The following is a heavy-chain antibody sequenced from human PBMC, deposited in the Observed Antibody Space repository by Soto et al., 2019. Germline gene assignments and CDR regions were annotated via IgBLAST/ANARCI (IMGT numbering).Heavy chain of an antibody. J-gene: IGHJ4*02. D-gene: IGHD3-22*01. CDR1: GGIFSSYA. Sequence: QEPLVQSGAEVKKPGSSLKVSCKASGGIFSSYAISWVRQAPGQGLEWMGGIIPIFGTANYAQKFQGRVTITADESTNTAYMDLSSLKSEDTAIYYCARGGSGYVWFNEFWGQGTLVTVSS. CDR3: ARGGSGYVWFNEF. V-gene: IGHV1-69*01. CDR2: IIPIFGTA.